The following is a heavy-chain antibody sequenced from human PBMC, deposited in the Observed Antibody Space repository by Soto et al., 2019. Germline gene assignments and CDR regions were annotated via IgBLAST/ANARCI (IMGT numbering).Heavy chain of an antibody. CDR1: RASLTRDY. D-gene: IGHD1-26*01. J-gene: IGHJ5*02. CDR2: INPHGGST. V-gene: IGHV1-46*01. Sequence: SAKVTWKEPRASLTRDYLRWLRQAPRQGLEFMGVINPHGGSTAYAQKFKGRVTLTRDTSASTVYMEVSSLTSEDTAMYYCARSSGGNFGIIIEGTNWFAPWGQGNLVTVSS. CDR3: ARSSGGNFGIIIEGTNWFAP.